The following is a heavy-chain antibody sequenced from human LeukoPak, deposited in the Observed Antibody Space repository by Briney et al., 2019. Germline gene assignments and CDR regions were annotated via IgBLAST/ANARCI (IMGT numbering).Heavy chain of an antibody. CDR1: GGSISSSSYY. Sequence: SETLSLTCTVSGGSISSSSYYWGWIRQPPGKGLEWIGSIYYSGSTYYNPSLKSRVTISVDTSKNQFSLKLSSVTAADTAAYYCARAYSGSYPDYWGQGTLVTVSS. CDR2: IYYSGST. V-gene: IGHV4-39*01. J-gene: IGHJ4*02. CDR3: ARAYSGSYPDY. D-gene: IGHD1-26*01.